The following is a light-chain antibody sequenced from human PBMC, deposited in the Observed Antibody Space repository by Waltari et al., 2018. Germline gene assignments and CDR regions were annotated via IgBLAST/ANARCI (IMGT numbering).Light chain of an antibody. V-gene: IGLV2-8*01. CDR2: EVK. CDR1: RRNVGVYNF. Sequence: QSVLTQPPSASGSLGQSVTISCTGARRNVGVYNFVPWYQQHPGKAPKLIIYEVKQRPSGVPDRFSGSKSGNTASLTVSGLLAEDEADYYCTSYAGKNILVFGGGTNLTVL. CDR3: TSYAGKNILV. J-gene: IGLJ3*02.